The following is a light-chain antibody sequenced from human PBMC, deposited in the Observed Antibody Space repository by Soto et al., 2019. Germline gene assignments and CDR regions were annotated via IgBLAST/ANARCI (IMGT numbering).Light chain of an antibody. Sequence: QTVVTQPPSVSGAPGQRVTISCTASSSNIGAGYDVHWYQQLPGTAPKLLIYGNSNRPSGVPDRFSGSKSGTSASLAITGLQAEDEADYYCQSSDSSLSGSKVVFGGGTKLTVL. CDR3: QSSDSSLSGSKVV. J-gene: IGLJ2*01. V-gene: IGLV1-40*01. CDR1: SSNIGAGYD. CDR2: GNS.